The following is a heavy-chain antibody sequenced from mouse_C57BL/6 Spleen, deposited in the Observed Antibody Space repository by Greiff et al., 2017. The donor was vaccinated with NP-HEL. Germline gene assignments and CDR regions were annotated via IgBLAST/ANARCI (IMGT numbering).Heavy chain of an antibody. CDR2: IYPSDSET. D-gene: IGHD2-3*01. Sequence: QVQLQQPGAELVRPGSSVKLSCKASGYTFTSYWMDWVKQRPGQGLEWIGNIYPSDSETHYNQKFKDKATLTVDKSSSTAYMQLSSLTSEDSAVYYCARVYDGFFDDWGKGTTLTVSS. CDR3: ARVYDGFFDD. J-gene: IGHJ2*01. CDR1: GYTFTSYW. V-gene: IGHV1-61*01.